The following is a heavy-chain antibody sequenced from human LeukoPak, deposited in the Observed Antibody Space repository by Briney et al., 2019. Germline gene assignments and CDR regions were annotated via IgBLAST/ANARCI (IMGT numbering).Heavy chain of an antibody. V-gene: IGHV3-48*03. CDR3: ARVGRGQLFDY. CDR1: GFTFSSYE. Sequence: GGSLRLSCAASGFTFSSYEMNWVRQAPGKGLEWVSYISSSGSTIYYADSVKGRFTISRDNAENSLYLQMNSLRAEDTAVYYCARVGRGQLFDYWGQGTLVTVPS. D-gene: IGHD5-18*01. CDR2: ISSSGSTI. J-gene: IGHJ4*02.